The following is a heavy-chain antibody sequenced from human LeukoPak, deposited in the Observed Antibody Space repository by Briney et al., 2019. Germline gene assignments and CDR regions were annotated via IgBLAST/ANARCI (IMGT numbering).Heavy chain of an antibody. CDR1: GFTFSSYA. CDR3: AKDRESNWYGSSGAPDAFDI. V-gene: IGHV3-23*01. CDR2: ISGSGGST. J-gene: IGHJ3*02. D-gene: IGHD3-22*01. Sequence: PGGSLRLSCAASGFTFSSYAMSWVRQAPGKGLEWVSAISGSGGSTYYADSVKGRFTISRDNSKNTLYLQMNSLRAEDPAVYYCAKDRESNWYGSSGAPDAFDIWGQGPMVTVSS.